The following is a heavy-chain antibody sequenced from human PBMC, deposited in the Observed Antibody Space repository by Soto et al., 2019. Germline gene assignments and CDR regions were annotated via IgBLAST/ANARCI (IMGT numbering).Heavy chain of an antibody. Sequence: SETLSLTCAVSGGSSSRGGDYWTGIRQHPGKGLEWVGYVYYSGSTYYNPSLKSRVTISVDTSKNQFSLKLSSVTAADTAWYYCARRVFPWGQGTLVTVS. CDR2: VYYSGST. J-gene: IGHJ5*02. CDR1: GGSSSRGGDY. CDR3: ARRVFP. V-gene: IGHV4-31*11.